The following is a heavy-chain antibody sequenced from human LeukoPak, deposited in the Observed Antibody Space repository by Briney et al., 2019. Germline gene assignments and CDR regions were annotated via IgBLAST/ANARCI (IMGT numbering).Heavy chain of an antibody. Sequence: GGSLRLSCAASGFTFSSYGMHWVRQAPGKGLEWVAVISYDGSNKYYADSVKGRFTISRDNSKNTLYLQMNSLRAEDTAVYYCAKDLRYSNWFDPWGQGTLVTVSS. CDR1: GFTFSSYG. CDR2: ISYDGSNK. CDR3: AKDLRYSNWFDP. D-gene: IGHD1-26*01. V-gene: IGHV3-30*18. J-gene: IGHJ5*02.